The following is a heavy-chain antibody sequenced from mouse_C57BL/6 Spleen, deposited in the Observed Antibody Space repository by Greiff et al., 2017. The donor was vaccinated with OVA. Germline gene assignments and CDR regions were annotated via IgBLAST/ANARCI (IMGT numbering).Heavy chain of an antibody. Sequence: DVQLVESGPGLVKPSQSLSLTCSVTGYSITSGYYWNWIRQFPGNKLEWMGYISYDGSNNYNPSLKNRISITRDTSKNQFFLKLNSVTTEDTATYYCASHYGYDVSWGQGTTLTVSS. D-gene: IGHD2-2*01. J-gene: IGHJ2*01. V-gene: IGHV3-6*01. CDR3: ASHYGYDVS. CDR2: ISYDGSN. CDR1: GYSITSGYY.